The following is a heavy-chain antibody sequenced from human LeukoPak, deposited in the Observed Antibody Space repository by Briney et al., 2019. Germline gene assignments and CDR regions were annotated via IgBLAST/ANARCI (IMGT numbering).Heavy chain of an antibody. J-gene: IGHJ4*02. V-gene: IGHV3-7*01. CDR1: GFTFSSYW. D-gene: IGHD2-15*01. CDR3: AREKTRYCSGGRCYSVYYFDY. CDR2: IKEDGSER. Sequence: GGSLRLSCAASGFTFSSYWMSWVRQAPGKGLEWVANIKEDGSERYYVDSVKGRFTISRDNAKNSLYLQMNSLRAEDTAVYYCAREKTRYCSGGRCYSVYYFDYWGQGTLVTVSS.